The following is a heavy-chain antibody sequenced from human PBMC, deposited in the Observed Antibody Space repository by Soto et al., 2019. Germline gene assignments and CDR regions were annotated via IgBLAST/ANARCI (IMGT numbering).Heavy chain of an antibody. Sequence: GGSLRLSCAASGFTFSNYAMSWVRQAPGKGLEWVSVISGSGGTTYYADSVKGRFTISRDNSKNTLYLQMNSLRAEDTAVYYCAKVVEVGAMYQLLYYFDYWGQGTLVTVSS. CDR2: ISGSGGTT. CDR1: GFTFSNYA. D-gene: IGHD2-2*01. J-gene: IGHJ4*02. V-gene: IGHV3-23*01. CDR3: AKVVEVGAMYQLLYYFDY.